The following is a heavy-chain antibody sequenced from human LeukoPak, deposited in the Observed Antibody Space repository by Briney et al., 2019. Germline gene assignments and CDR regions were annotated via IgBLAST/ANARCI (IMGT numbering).Heavy chain of an antibody. Sequence: ASVKVSCKASGYTFTSYGINWLRQPRGQGLEWVGWISAYCGKTNYARKLQGRVTMTTNTSTSTAYMELRSQRSDDTAVYYCARDLAAYYSGSGRPRNDYWGQGTLVTVSS. CDR2: ISAYCGKT. D-gene: IGHD3-10*01. CDR3: ARDLAAYYSGSGRPRNDY. CDR1: GYTFTSYG. V-gene: IGHV1-18*01. J-gene: IGHJ4*02.